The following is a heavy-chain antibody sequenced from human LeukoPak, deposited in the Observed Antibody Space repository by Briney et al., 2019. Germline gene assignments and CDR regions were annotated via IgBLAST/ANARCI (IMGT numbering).Heavy chain of an antibody. J-gene: IGHJ4*02. CDR1: GYTFTGYY. D-gene: IGHD5-12*01. V-gene: IGHV1-2*02. CDR3: ARGLGYSGYDFDY. CDR2: INPNSGGT. Sequence: GASVKVSCKASGYTFTGYYMHWVRQAPGQGLGWMGWINPNSGGTNYAQKFQGRVTMTRDTPISTAYMELSRLRSDDTAVYYCARGLGYSGYDFDYWGQGTLVTVSS.